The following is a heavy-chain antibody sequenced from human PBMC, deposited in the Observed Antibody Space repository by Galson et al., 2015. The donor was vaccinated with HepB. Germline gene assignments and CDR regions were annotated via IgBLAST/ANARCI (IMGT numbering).Heavy chain of an antibody. D-gene: IGHD2-21*02. CDR2: IASSSSPI. CDR3: AASVVTWNAFDI. CDR1: RFTLSSYS. Sequence: SLRLSCAASRFTLSSYSMNWVRQAPGKGLEWIAYIASSSSPIYQADSVKGRFIVSRDNAKNSLYLQMNTLRADDTAVYYCAASVVTWNAFDIWGHGTMVTVSS. J-gene: IGHJ3*02. V-gene: IGHV3-48*01.